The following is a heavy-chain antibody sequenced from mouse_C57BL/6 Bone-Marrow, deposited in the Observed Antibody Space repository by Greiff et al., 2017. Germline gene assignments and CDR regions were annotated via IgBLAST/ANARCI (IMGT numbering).Heavy chain of an antibody. CDR2: INYDGSST. CDR3: ARDNYYGFDD. CDR1: GFTFSDYY. V-gene: IGHV5-16*01. D-gene: IGHD1-1*01. Sequence: EVKLVESEGGLVQPGSSMKLSCTASGFTFSDYYMAWVRQVPEKGLEWVANINYDGSSTYYLDSLKSRFIISRDNAKNILYLQMSSLKSEDTATYYCARDNYYGFDDWGQGTTLTVSS. J-gene: IGHJ2*01.